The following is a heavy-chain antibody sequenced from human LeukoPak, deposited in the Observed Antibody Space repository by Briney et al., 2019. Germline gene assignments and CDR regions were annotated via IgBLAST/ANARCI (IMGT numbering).Heavy chain of an antibody. CDR1: GGSISSGGYY. J-gene: IGHJ3*02. V-gene: IGHV4-31*03. CDR3: ARVVITFGYAFDI. D-gene: IGHD3-16*01. Sequence: PSETLSLTCTVSGGSISSGGYYWSWIPQHPGKGLEWIGYIYYSGSTYYNPSLKSRVTISVDTSKNQFSLKLSSVTAADTAVYYCARVVITFGYAFDIWGQGTMVTVSS. CDR2: IYYSGST.